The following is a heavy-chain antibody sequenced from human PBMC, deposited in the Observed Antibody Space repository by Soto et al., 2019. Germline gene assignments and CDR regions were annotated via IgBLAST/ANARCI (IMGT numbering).Heavy chain of an antibody. D-gene: IGHD1-26*01. CDR2: IDARSNYI. V-gene: IGHV3-21*06. J-gene: IGHJ4*02. CDR1: GFRFNSYS. Sequence: GGSLRLSCEASGFRFNSYSMNWVRQAPQKGLEWVSLIDARSNYIYYADSVKGRFTISRDNARNSLYLQMDSLRVEDTAVYYCVRENEMAGATSAFEYWGPGTPVTVYS. CDR3: VRENEMAGATSAFEY.